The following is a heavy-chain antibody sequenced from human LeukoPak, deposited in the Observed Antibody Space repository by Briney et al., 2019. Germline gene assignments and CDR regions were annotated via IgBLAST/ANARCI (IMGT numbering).Heavy chain of an antibody. CDR1: GGSISSYY. CDR3: ARDRFRLDY. V-gene: IGHV4-59*01. Sequence: SETLSLTCTVSGGSISSYYWSWIRQPPGKGLEWIGYIYYSGSTNYNLSLKSRVTISVDTSKNQFSLKLSSVTAADTAVYYCARDRFRLDYWGQGTLVTVSS. D-gene: IGHD3-10*01. J-gene: IGHJ4*02. CDR2: IYYSGST.